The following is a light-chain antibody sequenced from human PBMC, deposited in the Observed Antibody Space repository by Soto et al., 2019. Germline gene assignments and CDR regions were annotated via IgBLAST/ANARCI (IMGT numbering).Light chain of an antibody. CDR1: QSVAKNY. J-gene: IGKJ4*01. V-gene: IGKV3-20*01. CDR2: GAS. CDR3: QQYASSPLT. Sequence: EIELTQSPGTLSLSPGERASLSCRASQSVAKNYLAWYQQKPGQALRLLISGASSGANGIPDRFSGSGSGTDFTLTVSRLEAEDFAVYFCQQYASSPLTFGGGTRVEIK.